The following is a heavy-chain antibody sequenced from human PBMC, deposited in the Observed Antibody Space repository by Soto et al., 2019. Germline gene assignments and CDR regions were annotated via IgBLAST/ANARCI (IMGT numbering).Heavy chain of an antibody. D-gene: IGHD3-22*01. CDR3: ARIKSINYYDSPYYFDY. CDR1: GGSISSGGYY. V-gene: IGHV4-31*03. Sequence: SETLSLTCTVSGGSISSGGYYWSWIRQHPGKGLEWIGYIYYSGSTYYNPSLKSRVTISVDTSKNQFSLKLSSVTAADTAVYYCARIKSINYYDSPYYFDYWGQGTLVTVSS. CDR2: IYYSGST. J-gene: IGHJ4*02.